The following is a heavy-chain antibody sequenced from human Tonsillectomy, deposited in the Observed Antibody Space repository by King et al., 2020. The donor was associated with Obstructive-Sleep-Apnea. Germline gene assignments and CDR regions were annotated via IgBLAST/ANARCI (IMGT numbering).Heavy chain of an antibody. CDR2: IYYSGST. CDR1: GGSISSGDYY. Sequence: QLQESGPGLVKPSQTLSLTCTVSGGSISSGDYYWSWIRQPPGQGLEWIGYIYYSGSTYYNPSLKSRVTISVDTSKNQFSLKLSSVTAADTAVYYCARGGSDYYDSSGYSHFDYWGQGTLVTVSS. CDR3: ARGGSDYYDSSGYSHFDY. D-gene: IGHD3-22*01. V-gene: IGHV4-30-4*01. J-gene: IGHJ4*02.